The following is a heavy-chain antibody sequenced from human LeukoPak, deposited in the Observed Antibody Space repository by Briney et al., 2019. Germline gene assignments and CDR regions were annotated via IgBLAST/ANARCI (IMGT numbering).Heavy chain of an antibody. CDR1: GYTFTGYY. CDR3: AREFYPGGSYYGSNY. V-gene: IGHV1-2*02. D-gene: IGHD1-26*01. Sequence: ASVKVSCKASGYTFTGYYMHWVRQAPGQGLEWMGWINPNSGGTNYAQKFQGRVTMTRDTSISTAYMELSRLRSDDTAVYYCAREFYPGGSYYGSNYWGQGTLVTVSS. J-gene: IGHJ4*02. CDR2: INPNSGGT.